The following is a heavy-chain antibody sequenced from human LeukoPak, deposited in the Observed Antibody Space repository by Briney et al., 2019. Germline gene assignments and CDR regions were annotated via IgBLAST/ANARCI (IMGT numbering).Heavy chain of an antibody. CDR2: IYYSGST. CDR3: ARASPGRQQLVWWFDP. CDR1: GGSISSGGYY. V-gene: IGHV4-31*03. D-gene: IGHD6-13*01. J-gene: IGHJ5*02. Sequence: SETLSLTCTVSGGSISSGGYYWSWIRQHPGKGLEWIGYIYYSGSTYYNPSLKSRVTISVDTSKNQFSLKLSSVTAADTAVYYCARASPGRQQLVWWFDPWGQGTLVTVSS.